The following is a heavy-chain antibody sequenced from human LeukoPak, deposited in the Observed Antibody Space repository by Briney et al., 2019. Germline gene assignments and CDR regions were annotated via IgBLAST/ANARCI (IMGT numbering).Heavy chain of an antibody. D-gene: IGHD3-22*01. J-gene: IGHJ4*02. CDR3: ARDSYYYDSSGYSGLDY. CDR2: ISAYNGNT. CDR1: GYTFTSYG. Sequence: ASVKVSCKASGYTFTSYGISWVRQAPGQGLEWMGWISAYNGNTNYAQKLQGRVTMTTDTSTSTAYMELRSLRSDDTAVYYCARDSYYYDSSGYSGLDYWGQGTLVTVSS. V-gene: IGHV1-18*01.